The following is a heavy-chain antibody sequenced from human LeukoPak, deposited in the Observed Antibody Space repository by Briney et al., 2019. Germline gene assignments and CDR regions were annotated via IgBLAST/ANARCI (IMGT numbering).Heavy chain of an antibody. CDR1: GGSFSGYY. Sequence: PSETLSLTCAVYGGSFSGYYWSWIRQPPGKGLEWIGEINHSGSTNYNPSLKSRVTISVDTSKNQFSLKLSSVTAADTAVYYCARDFAVAGGRVNYFDYWGQGTLVTVSS. D-gene: IGHD6-19*01. J-gene: IGHJ4*02. CDR2: INHSGST. CDR3: ARDFAVAGGRVNYFDY. V-gene: IGHV4-34*01.